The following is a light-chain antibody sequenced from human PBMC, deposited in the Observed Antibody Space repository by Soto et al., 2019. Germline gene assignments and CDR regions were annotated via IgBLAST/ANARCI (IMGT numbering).Light chain of an antibody. CDR3: HQRSSWPWT. Sequence: EIVLTQSPATLSLSPGERATLSCRASQSVSRYVAWYQQKPGQAPRPLIYDASNRTPGIPARFSGSGSGTDFTLTISSLEPEDFAVYFCHQRSSWPWTFGQGTKMEIK. CDR2: DAS. V-gene: IGKV3-11*01. CDR1: QSVSRY. J-gene: IGKJ1*01.